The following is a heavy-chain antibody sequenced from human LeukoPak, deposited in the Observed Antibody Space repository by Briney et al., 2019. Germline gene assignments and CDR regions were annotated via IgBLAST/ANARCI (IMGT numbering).Heavy chain of an antibody. CDR2: IYYSGST. V-gene: IGHV4-39*07. Sequence: SETLSLTCTVSGGSISSSSYYWGWIRQPPGKGLEWIGSIYYSGSTYYNPSLKSRVTISVDTSKNQFSLKLSSVTAADTAVYYCARSHKHSNYYNQYNWFDPWGQGTLVTVSS. D-gene: IGHD4-11*01. CDR3: ARSHKHSNYYNQYNWFDP. CDR1: GGSISSSSYY. J-gene: IGHJ5*02.